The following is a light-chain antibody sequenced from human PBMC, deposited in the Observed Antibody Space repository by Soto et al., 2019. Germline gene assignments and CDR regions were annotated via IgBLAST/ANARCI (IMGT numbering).Light chain of an antibody. CDR2: GAS. Sequence: EIVMTQSPATLSVSPGERATLSCRASQSFSNNLAWYQQKPGQAPRPLIYGASTRATGIPARFSGSGSGTEFTLTISSLQSEDFAVYYCQQYTNWPPYPFGQGTKLEIK. CDR1: QSFSNN. CDR3: QQYTNWPPYP. J-gene: IGKJ2*01. V-gene: IGKV3-15*01.